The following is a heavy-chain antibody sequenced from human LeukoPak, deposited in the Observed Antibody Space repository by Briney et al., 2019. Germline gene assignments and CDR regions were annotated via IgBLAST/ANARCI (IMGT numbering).Heavy chain of an antibody. Sequence: GGSLRLSCEAAGFTFSSYSMNWVRQAPGKGLEWVSSISSSSSYIYYADSVKGRFTISRDNAKISLYLQMNSLRAEDTAVYYCAREAAAGGLFDYWGQGTLVTVSS. D-gene: IGHD6-13*01. CDR1: GFTFSSYS. CDR3: AREAAAGGLFDY. CDR2: ISSSSSYI. V-gene: IGHV3-21*01. J-gene: IGHJ4*02.